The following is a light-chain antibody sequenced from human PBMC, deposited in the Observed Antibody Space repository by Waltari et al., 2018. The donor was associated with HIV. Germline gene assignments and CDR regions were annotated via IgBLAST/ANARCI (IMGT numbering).Light chain of an antibody. V-gene: IGLV2-11*01. CDR3: CSFAGSYTLV. Sequence: QSALTQPRSVSGSPGQSVTISCTGTSSALGDYNSVSWYQQHPGKAPKLMIYDVTKRPSGVPDRFSGSKSGNTASLTISGLQAEDEAAYYCCSFAGSYTLVFGGGTKLTVL. CDR1: SSALGDYNS. J-gene: IGLJ3*02. CDR2: DVT.